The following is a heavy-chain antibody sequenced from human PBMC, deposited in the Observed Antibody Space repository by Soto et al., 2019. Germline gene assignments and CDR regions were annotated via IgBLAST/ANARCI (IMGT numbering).Heavy chain of an antibody. V-gene: IGHV1-3*01. D-gene: IGHD3-22*01. J-gene: IGHJ4*02. CDR3: AKDTYYYDSRGYYPSNLNFDY. CDR2: INAGNGNT. Sequence: ASVKVSGKASGYTFTSYAMHWVRQAPGQRLEWMGWINAGNGNTKYSQKFQGRVTITRDTSASTAYMELSSLRSEDTAVYYCAKDTYYYDSRGYYPSNLNFDYWGQGTLVTSPQ. CDR1: GYTFTSYA.